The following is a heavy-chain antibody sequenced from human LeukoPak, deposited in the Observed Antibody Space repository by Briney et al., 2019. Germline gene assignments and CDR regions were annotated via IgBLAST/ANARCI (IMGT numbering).Heavy chain of an antibody. CDR2: ISASGATT. CDR1: GFTFSSSA. J-gene: IGHJ6*02. CDR3: AKGVYYYYYGMDV. V-gene: IGHV3-23*01. Sequence: GGSLRLSCAASGFTFSSSAMSWVRQAPGKGLEWVSAISASGATTYYADSVKGRFTISRDTSKNTLYLQMNSLRAEDTAVYYCAKGVYYYYYGMDVWGQGTTVTVSS.